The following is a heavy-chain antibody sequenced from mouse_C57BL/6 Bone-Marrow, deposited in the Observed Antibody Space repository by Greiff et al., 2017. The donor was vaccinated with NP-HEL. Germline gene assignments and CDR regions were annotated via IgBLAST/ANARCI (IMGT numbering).Heavy chain of an antibody. J-gene: IGHJ1*03. CDR3: TRYYDYDVGDWYFDV. D-gene: IGHD2-4*01. Sequence: EVQGVESGTVLARPGASVKMSCKTSGYTFTSYWMHWVKQRPGQGLEWIGAIYPGNSDTSYNQKFKGKAKLTAVTSASTAYMELSSLTNEDSAVYYCTRYYDYDVGDWYFDVWGTGTTVTVSS. CDR1: GYTFTSYW. V-gene: IGHV1-5*01. CDR2: IYPGNSDT.